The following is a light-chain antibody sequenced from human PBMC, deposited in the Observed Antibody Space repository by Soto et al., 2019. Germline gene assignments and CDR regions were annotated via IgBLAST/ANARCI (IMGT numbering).Light chain of an antibody. CDR3: QQYNNWPGT. J-gene: IGKJ2*01. Sequence: EIVMTQSPATLSVFPGERATLSCRASQSVSSNLAWYQQKPGQAPRLLIYGASTMATGISARFSGSGSGTDFTLTISSLQSEDFAVYYCQQYNNWPGTFGQGNKLEIK. CDR2: GAS. CDR1: QSVSSN. V-gene: IGKV3-15*01.